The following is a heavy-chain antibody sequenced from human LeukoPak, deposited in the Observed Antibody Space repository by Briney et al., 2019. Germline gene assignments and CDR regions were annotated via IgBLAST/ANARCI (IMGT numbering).Heavy chain of an antibody. CDR1: GGSISSNSYY. Sequence: KSSGTLSLTCTVSGGSISSNSYYWGWIRQPPGKGLEWIGSIYYSGSTYYNPSLKSRVTISVDTSKNQFSLKLSSVTAADTAVYYCASRSAKGWWELPGAAYYFDYWGQGTLVTVSS. V-gene: IGHV4-39*07. CDR3: ASRSAKGWWELPGAAYYFDY. CDR2: IYYSGST. J-gene: IGHJ4*02. D-gene: IGHD1-26*01.